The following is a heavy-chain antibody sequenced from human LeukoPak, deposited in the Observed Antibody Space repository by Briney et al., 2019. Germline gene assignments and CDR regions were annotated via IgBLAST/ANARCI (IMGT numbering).Heavy chain of an antibody. CDR2: IYYSGST. D-gene: IGHD5-18*01. V-gene: IGHV4-39*07. J-gene: IGHJ4*02. CDR1: GGSISSSSYY. Sequence: SETLSLTCTVSGGSISSSSYYWGWIRQPPGKGLEWIGSIYYSGSTNYNPSLKSRVTISVDTSKNQFSLKLSSVTAADTAVYYCARGLGYAGAHLDYWGQGTLVTVSS. CDR3: ARGLGYAGAHLDY.